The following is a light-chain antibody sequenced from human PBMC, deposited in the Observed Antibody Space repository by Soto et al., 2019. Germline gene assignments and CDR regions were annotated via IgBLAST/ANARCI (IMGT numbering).Light chain of an antibody. CDR2: GAS. J-gene: IGKJ5*01. CDR1: QDVGKW. V-gene: IGKV1-12*01. Sequence: DIQMTQSPPSLSASVGDRVTIICRASQDVGKWLSWYQQKPGKAPTLLIHGASSLQSGVPPRYSGSGYGTDFNLTISRLQTEDFATYYCQQANSFTITVGQGTRLEIK. CDR3: QQANSFTIT.